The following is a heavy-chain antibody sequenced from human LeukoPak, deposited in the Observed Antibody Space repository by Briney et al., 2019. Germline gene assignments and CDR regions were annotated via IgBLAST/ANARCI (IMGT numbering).Heavy chain of an antibody. J-gene: IGHJ4*02. CDR3: ARVRYGGNSDVDY. D-gene: IGHD4-23*01. CDR2: INHSGST. CDR1: GGSFSGYY. Sequence: PSETLSLTCAVYGGSFSGYYWSWIRQPPGKGLEWIGEINHSGSTNYNPSLKSRVTISVDTSKNQFSLKLSSVTAADTAVYYCARVRYGGNSDVDYWGQGTLVTVSS. V-gene: IGHV4-34*01.